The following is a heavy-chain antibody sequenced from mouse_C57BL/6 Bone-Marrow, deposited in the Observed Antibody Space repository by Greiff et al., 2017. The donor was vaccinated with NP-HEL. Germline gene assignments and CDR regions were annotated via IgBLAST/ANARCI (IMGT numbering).Heavy chain of an antibody. J-gene: IGHJ4*01. CDR3: AKNSDGNCLYAMDY. Sequence: QVQLQQSGPGLVQPSQSLSITCTVSGFSLTSYGVHWVRQSPGKGLEWLGVIWRGGSTDYNAAFMSRLSITKDNSKSQVFFKMNSLQADDTAIYYCAKNSDGNCLYAMDYWGQGTSVTVSS. D-gene: IGHD2-1*01. CDR2: IWRGGST. CDR1: GFSLTSYG. V-gene: IGHV2-5*01.